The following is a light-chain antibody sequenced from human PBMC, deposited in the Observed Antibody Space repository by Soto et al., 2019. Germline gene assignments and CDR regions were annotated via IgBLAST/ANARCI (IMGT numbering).Light chain of an antibody. V-gene: IGLV2-14*01. CDR1: SSDIGFYNY. J-gene: IGLJ1*01. CDR2: EVK. CDR3: CSYTSSSTLYV. Sequence: LTQPASVSGSPGQSITISCTGTSSDIGFYNYVSWYQQYPGKAPKVVIYEVKNRPSGVSNRFSGSKSGNTASLTISGLQADDEADYYCCSYTSSSTLYVFGTGTKLTVL.